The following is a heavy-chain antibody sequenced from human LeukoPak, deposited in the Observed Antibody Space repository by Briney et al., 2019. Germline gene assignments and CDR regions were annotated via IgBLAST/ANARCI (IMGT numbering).Heavy chain of an antibody. Sequence: GGSLRLSCAASGFTFSSYSMNWVRQAPGKGLEWVSYISSSSSTIYYADSVKGRFTISRDNAKNSLYLQMNSLRAEDTAVYYCARTEIGDGYNYGAYYFDYWGQGTLVTVSS. V-gene: IGHV3-48*01. CDR1: GFTFSSYS. J-gene: IGHJ4*02. CDR2: ISSSSSTI. CDR3: ARTEIGDGYNYGAYYFDY. D-gene: IGHD5-24*01.